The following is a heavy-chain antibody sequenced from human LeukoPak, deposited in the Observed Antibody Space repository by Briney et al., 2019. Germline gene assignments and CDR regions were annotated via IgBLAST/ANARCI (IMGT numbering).Heavy chain of an antibody. V-gene: IGHV1-18*01. D-gene: IGHD4/OR15-4a*01. J-gene: IGHJ5*02. CDR2: ISAYNGNT. CDR1: GYTFTSYG. Sequence: VASVTVSFKASGYTFTSYGISWVRQAPGQGLEWMGWISAYNGNTNYAQKLQGRVTMTRETSTSTVYMELSSLRSEDTAVYYCARDLGAQTMVFFDPWGQGTLVTVSS. CDR3: ARDLGAQTMVFFDP.